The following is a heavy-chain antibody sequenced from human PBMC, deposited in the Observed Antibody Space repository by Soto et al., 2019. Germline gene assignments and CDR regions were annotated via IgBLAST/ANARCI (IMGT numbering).Heavy chain of an antibody. Sequence: QVQLVESGGGVVQPGRSLRLSCAASGFTFSSYGMHWVRQAPGKGLEWVAVISYDESNKYYADSVKGRFTISRDNSKYTLYLQMNSLRAEDTAVYYCTKGVVVITSYFQHWGQGTLVTVSS. D-gene: IGHD3-22*01. J-gene: IGHJ1*01. V-gene: IGHV3-30*18. CDR2: ISYDESNK. CDR1: GFTFSSYG. CDR3: TKGVVVITSYFQH.